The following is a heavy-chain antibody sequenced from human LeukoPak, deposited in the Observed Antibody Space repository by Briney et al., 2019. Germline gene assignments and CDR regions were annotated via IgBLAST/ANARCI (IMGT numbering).Heavy chain of an antibody. J-gene: IGHJ4*02. V-gene: IGHV1-46*01. D-gene: IGHD4-17*01. CDR2: FNPSDGRA. CDR1: GYTFTSYY. CDR3: ARQAVTTGWYFDY. Sequence: ASVKVSCKASGYTFTSYYLHWVRQAPGQGLEWMGIFNPSDGRATYTQKFQGRVTMTRDTSTSTVYMDLSSLRSDDTAVYYCARQAVTTGWYFDYWGQGTLVAVSS.